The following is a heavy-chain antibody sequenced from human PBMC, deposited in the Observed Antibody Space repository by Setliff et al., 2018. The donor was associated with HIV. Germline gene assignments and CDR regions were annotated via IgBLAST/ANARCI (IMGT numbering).Heavy chain of an antibody. CDR1: GYTLSELS. J-gene: IGHJ4*02. Sequence: ASVKVSCKVSGYTLSELSIHWVRQAPGKGLEWMGGLEPEDNEILYAQKFQGRVTLTADTSSDTAYMELSRLRSDDTAMYYCATTSNWGQGTLVTVSS. CDR2: LEPEDNEI. CDR3: ATTSN. D-gene: IGHD6-6*01. V-gene: IGHV1-24*01.